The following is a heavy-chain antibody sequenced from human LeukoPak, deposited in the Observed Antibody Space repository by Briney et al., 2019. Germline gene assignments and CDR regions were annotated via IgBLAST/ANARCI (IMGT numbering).Heavy chain of an antibody. CDR2: IIPIFGTA. V-gene: IGHV1-69*05. J-gene: IGHJ3*02. CDR1: GGTFSSYA. Sequence: ASVKVSCKGSGGTFSSYAISWVRQAPGQGLEGMGGIIPIFGTANYAQKFQGRVTITTDESTSTAYMELSSLRSEDTAVYYCARMSVRGVIDGWAYPQHNAFDIWGQGTMVTVSS. CDR3: ARMSVRGVIDGWAYPQHNAFDI. D-gene: IGHD3-10*01.